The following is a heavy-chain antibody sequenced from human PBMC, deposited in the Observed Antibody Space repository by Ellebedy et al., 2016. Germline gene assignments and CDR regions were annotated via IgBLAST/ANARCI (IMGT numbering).Heavy chain of an antibody. J-gene: IGHJ4*02. CDR2: IIPIFGTA. Sequence: SVKVSXKASRYTFTKYYIHWVRQAPGQGLEWMGGIIPIFGTANYAQKFQGRVTITADESTSTAYMELSSLRSDDTAMYYCAKTSGWGYGENWGQGTLVTVSS. CDR1: RYTFTKYY. CDR3: AKTSGWGYGEN. D-gene: IGHD3-10*01. V-gene: IGHV1-69*13.